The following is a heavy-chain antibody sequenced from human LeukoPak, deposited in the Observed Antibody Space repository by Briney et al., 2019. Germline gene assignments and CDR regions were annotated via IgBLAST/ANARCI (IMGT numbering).Heavy chain of an antibody. J-gene: IGHJ3*02. CDR2: IYTSGST. Sequence: SETLSLTCTVSGGSISSYYWSWIRQPPGKGLEWIGYIYTSGSTNYNPSLKSRVTISVDTSKNQFSLKLSSVTAADTAVYYCAREMATTLGAFDIWGQGTMVTVSS. CDR3: AREMATTLGAFDI. V-gene: IGHV4-4*09. CDR1: GGSISSYY. D-gene: IGHD5-24*01.